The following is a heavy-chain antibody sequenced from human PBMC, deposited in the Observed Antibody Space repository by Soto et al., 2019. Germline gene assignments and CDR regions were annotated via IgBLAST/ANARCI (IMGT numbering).Heavy chain of an antibody. D-gene: IGHD2-15*01. CDR3: ARVATGPYCSGGSCYSDY. V-gene: IGHV3-7*01. CDR2: IKQDGSEK. Sequence: EVQLVESGGGLVQPGGSLRLSCAASGFTFSSYWMSWFRQAPGKGLEWVANIKQDGSEKYYVDSVKGRFTISRDKAKNPLYLQMNSLRAEDTAVYYCARVATGPYCSGGSCYSDYWGQGTLVTVSS. CDR1: GFTFSSYW. J-gene: IGHJ4*02.